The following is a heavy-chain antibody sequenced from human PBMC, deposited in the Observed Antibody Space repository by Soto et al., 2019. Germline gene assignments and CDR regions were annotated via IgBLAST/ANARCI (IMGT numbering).Heavy chain of an antibody. V-gene: IGHV3-7*05. J-gene: IGHJ6*02. CDR2: IKQDGGEK. CDR3: ARVRRDGNTGYTMDV. CDR1: GFTFSTYW. Sequence: GGSLRLSCGASGFTFSTYWVSWVRQAPGKGLEWVANIKQDGGEKRYVDSVEGRFSISRDNAKNSLYLQMNSLRAEDTAAYYCARVRRDGNTGYTMDVWGQGTTVTVSS. D-gene: IGHD5-12*01.